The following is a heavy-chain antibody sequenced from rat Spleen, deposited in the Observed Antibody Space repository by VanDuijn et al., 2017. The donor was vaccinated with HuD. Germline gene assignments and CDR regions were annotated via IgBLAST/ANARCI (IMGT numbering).Heavy chain of an antibody. Sequence: QVQLKESGPGLVQPSQTLSLTCTVSGLSLTSNSVSWIRQPPGKGLEWMGVMWSGGSTDYNSALKSRLSISRDTSKSQVLLKMNSLQTEDTAMYFCARSGRDWGQGVMVTVSS. CDR2: MWSGGST. CDR1: GLSLTSNS. D-gene: IGHD4-3*01. V-gene: IGHV2-47*01. J-gene: IGHJ2*01. CDR3: ARSGRD.